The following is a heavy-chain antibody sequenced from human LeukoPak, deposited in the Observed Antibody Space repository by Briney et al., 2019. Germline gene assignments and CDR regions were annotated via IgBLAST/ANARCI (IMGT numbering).Heavy chain of an antibody. V-gene: IGHV3-21*01. CDR3: ARLVGGSSRPFDC. Sequence: GGSLRLSCAASGFXFSSYAISWVRQAPGKGLEWVSSISNSGSYIYYADSVKGRFTISRDNAKNSLYLRMNSLRAEDTAVYYCARLVGGSSRPFDCWGQGTLVTVSS. CDR2: ISNSGSYI. CDR1: GFXFSSYA. D-gene: IGHD6-13*01. J-gene: IGHJ4*02.